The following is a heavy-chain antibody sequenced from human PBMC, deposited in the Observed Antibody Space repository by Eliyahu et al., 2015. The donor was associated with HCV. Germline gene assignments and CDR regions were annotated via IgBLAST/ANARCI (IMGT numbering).Heavy chain of an antibody. CDR1: GYTFTXXMX. V-gene: IGHV1-8*01. D-gene: IGHD6-13*01. J-gene: IGHJ4*02. Sequence: QVQLVQSGAEVKKPGASXKVSCKASGYTFTXXMXIXGVRQXTGQGLXWMGWMNPNSGNTGYAQKFQGRVTMTRNTSISTAYMELSSLRSEDTAVYYCARGRRPHSSSWYYFDYWGQGTLVTVSS. CDR3: ARGRRPHSSSWYYFDY. CDR2: MNPNSGNT.